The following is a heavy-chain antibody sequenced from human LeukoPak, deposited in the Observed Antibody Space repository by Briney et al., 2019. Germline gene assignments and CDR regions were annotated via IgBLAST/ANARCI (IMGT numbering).Heavy chain of an antibody. CDR3: AREKDSGYDFGDAFDI. Sequence: PGGSLRLSCAASGFTFSSYSMNWVRQAPGKGLEWVSSISSSSSYIYYADSVRGRFTISRDNAKNSLYLQMNSLRAEDTAVYYCAREKDSGYDFGDAFDIWGQGTMVTVSS. V-gene: IGHV3-21*01. J-gene: IGHJ3*02. D-gene: IGHD5-12*01. CDR1: GFTFSSYS. CDR2: ISSSSSYI.